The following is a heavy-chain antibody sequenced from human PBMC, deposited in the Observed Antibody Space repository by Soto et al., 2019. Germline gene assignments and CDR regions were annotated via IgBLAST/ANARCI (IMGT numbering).Heavy chain of an antibody. CDR2: INTNTGNP. V-gene: IGHV7-4-1*01. D-gene: IGHD3-3*01. J-gene: IGHJ5*02. CDR3: AREQTYYDFWSGYKNWFDP. Sequence: ASVKVSCKASGYTFTSYAMNWVRQAPGQGLERMGWINTNTGNPTYAQGFTGRFVFSLDTSVSTAYLQICSLKAEDTAVYYCAREQTYYDFWSGYKNWFDPWGQGTLVTVSS. CDR1: GYTFTSYA.